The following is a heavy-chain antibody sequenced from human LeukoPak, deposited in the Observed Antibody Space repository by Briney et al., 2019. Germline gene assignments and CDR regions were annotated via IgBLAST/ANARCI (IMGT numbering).Heavy chain of an antibody. CDR2: IWYGGSNK. CDR1: GFTFSSYG. V-gene: IGHV3-33*08. Sequence: GGSLRLSCAASGFTFSSYGMHWVRQAPGKGLEWVAVIWYGGSNKYYADSVKGRFTISRDNSKNTLYLQMNSLRVEDTAVYYCAREGDCSGGSCYSRPYHFDYWGQGSLVTVSS. D-gene: IGHD2-15*01. CDR3: AREGDCSGGSCYSRPYHFDY. J-gene: IGHJ4*02.